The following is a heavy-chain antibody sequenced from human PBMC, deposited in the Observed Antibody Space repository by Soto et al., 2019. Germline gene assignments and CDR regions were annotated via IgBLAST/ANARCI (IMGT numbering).Heavy chain of an antibody. CDR2: IYPGDSDT. Sequence: GESLKISCKGSGYRFSSYWIAWVRQMPGKGLEWMGIIYPGDSDTRYSPSFQGHVTISADKSISTAYLQWSSLKASDTAMYCCARHYDNPNYYYYMDVWGKATTVTVSS. CDR3: ARHYDNPNYYYYMDV. CDR1: GYRFSSYW. V-gene: IGHV5-51*01. J-gene: IGHJ6*03. D-gene: IGHD3-9*01.